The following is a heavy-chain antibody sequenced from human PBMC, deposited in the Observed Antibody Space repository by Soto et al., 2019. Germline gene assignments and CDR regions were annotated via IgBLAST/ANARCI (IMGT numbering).Heavy chain of an antibody. D-gene: IGHD3-22*01. Sequence: SQTLSPTCAVYTGSFSGNYWSWIRQPPGKGLEWIGEIHPSGSAHYSVSLQSRVTMSVDPSKNQISLTPTSLTPADTAVYFCARLYTYGYYHFDHWGQGTLFTVSS. V-gene: IGHV4-34*09. CDR3: ARLYTYGYYHFDH. CDR2: IHPSGSA. J-gene: IGHJ4*02. CDR1: TGSFSGNY.